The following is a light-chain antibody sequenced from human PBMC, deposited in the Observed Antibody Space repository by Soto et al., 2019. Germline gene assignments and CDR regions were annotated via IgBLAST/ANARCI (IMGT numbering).Light chain of an antibody. CDR1: QSISMW. CDR3: QKYDTYPWT. V-gene: IGKV1-5*01. Sequence: DIEMTQSPSTLSASVGDRVTITCRASQSISMWLAWYQQKPGKAPKLLIYDASTLQSGVPSRFSGSGSGTEFTLTICSLERDEFVTYYCQKYDTYPWTFGQGTKVEI. CDR2: DAS. J-gene: IGKJ1*01.